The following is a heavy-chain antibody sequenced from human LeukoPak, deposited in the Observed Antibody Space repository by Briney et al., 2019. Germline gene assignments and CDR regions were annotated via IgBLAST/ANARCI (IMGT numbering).Heavy chain of an antibody. CDR1: GFTFSNVW. CDR2: IRRKTDGETT. CDR3: VTDLVIKGYFDY. Sequence: GESLRLSCAASGFTFSNVWMSWVRQVPGKGLEWVGRIRRKTDGETTDHAAPVKGRFTISRDDSKNTLYLQMNSLKTEDTAVYYCVTDLVIKGYFDYWGQGALVTVSS. V-gene: IGHV3-15*01. D-gene: IGHD2-21*01. J-gene: IGHJ4*02.